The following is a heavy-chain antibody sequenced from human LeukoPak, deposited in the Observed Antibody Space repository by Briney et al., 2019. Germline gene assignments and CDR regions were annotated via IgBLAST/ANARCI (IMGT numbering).Heavy chain of an antibody. V-gene: IGHV3-74*01. Sequence: GGSLRLSCAASGFTFSSYWKHWVRQAPGKGLVWVSRINSDGSSTSYADSVKGRFTISRDNAKNTLYLQMNSLRAEDTAVYYCARDQDFTVVTQNFDYWGQGTLVTVSS. CDR2: INSDGSST. CDR1: GFTFSSYW. CDR3: ARDQDFTVVTQNFDY. J-gene: IGHJ4*02. D-gene: IGHD4-23*01.